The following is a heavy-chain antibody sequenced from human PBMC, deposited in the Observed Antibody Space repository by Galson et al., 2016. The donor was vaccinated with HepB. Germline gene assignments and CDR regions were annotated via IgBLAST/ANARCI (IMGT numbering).Heavy chain of an antibody. V-gene: IGHV3-15*01. Sequence: SLRLSCAASGLTFTNAWMTWVRQAPGKGLEWVGRIKGEADGGTTDYAAPVKGRFYISRDDSTHTLFLHMNSLRVEDGAVYYCATVKLTTGYSFDSWGQGTLVTGSS. CDR3: ATVKLTTGYSFDS. J-gene: IGHJ4*02. D-gene: IGHD6-13*01. CDR1: GLTFTNAW. CDR2: IKGEADGGTT.